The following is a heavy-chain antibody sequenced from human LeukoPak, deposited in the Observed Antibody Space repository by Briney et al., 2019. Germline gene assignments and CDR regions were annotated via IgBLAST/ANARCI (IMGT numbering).Heavy chain of an antibody. Sequence: SQTLSLTCTVSGDSVNSGAYYWSWLRQPAGKEPEWIGRIYPLETTNYNHSLKSRVAISVDTSKNQFSLKLSSVTAADTAVYYCARVGYLLNEPIDYWGQGTLVTVSS. CDR3: ARVGYLLNEPIDY. CDR2: IYPLETT. V-gene: IGHV4-61*02. CDR1: GDSVNSGAYY. J-gene: IGHJ4*02. D-gene: IGHD2/OR15-2a*01.